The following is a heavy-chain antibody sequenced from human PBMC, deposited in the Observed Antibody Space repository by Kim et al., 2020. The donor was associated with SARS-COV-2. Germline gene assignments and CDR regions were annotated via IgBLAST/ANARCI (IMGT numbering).Heavy chain of an antibody. Sequence: YADSVKGRFTISRHNSQNALYLQMNSLRAEDTAVYYCARKGSVHYWYFDLWGRGTLVTVSS. CDR3: ARKGSVHYWYFDL. V-gene: IGHV3-53*04. J-gene: IGHJ2*01.